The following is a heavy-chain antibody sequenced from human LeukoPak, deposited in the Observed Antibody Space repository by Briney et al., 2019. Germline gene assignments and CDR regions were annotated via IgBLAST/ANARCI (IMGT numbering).Heavy chain of an antibody. CDR3: ARSSGSYWFDAFDI. J-gene: IGHJ3*02. CDR2: IKQDGSEK. D-gene: IGHD1-26*01. CDR1: GFTFSSYW. V-gene: IGHV3-7*01. Sequence: GGSLRLSCAASGFTFSSYWMSWVRQAPGQGLEWVANIKQDGSEKYYVDSVKGRFTISRDNAKNSLYLQMNSLRAEDTAVYYCARSSGSYWFDAFDIWGQGTMVTVSS.